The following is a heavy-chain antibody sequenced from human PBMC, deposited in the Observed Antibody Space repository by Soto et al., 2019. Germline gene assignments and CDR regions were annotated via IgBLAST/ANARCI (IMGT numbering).Heavy chain of an antibody. CDR1: GYTFTSYG. Sequence: QVQLVQSGAEVKKPGASVKVSCKASGYTFTSYGISWVRQAPGQGLEWMGWIGAYNNNRNYAQKVQGRVTMTTDTSTSTAYMELRSLISDDTDVYYCARDQLGARGDYWGQGTLVTVSS. V-gene: IGHV1-18*04. CDR2: IGAYNNNR. J-gene: IGHJ4*02. D-gene: IGHD3-10*01. CDR3: ARDQLGARGDY.